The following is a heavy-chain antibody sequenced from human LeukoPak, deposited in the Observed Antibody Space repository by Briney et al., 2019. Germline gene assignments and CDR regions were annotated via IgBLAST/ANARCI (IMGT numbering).Heavy chain of an antibody. CDR1: GDSVSSNSVA. J-gene: IGHJ1*01. V-gene: IGHV6-1*01. Sequence: SQTLSLTCAISGDSVSSNSVAWNWIKQSPSRGLEWLGRTYYRSKWYNDYAVSVKSRITINPDTSKNQCSLQLNSVTPEDTAVYFCARGGSIAVAGDAEYFQHWGQGTLVTVSS. D-gene: IGHD6-19*01. CDR3: ARGGSIAVAGDAEYFQH. CDR2: TYYRSKWYN.